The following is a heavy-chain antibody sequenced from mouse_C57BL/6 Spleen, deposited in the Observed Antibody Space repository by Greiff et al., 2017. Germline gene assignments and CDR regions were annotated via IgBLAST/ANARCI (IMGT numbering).Heavy chain of an antibody. J-gene: IGHJ4*01. D-gene: IGHD1-1*01. Sequence: VQLQQPGAELVRPGSSVKLSCKASGYTFTSYWMHWVKQRPIQGLEWIGNIDPSDSETHYNQKFKDKATLTVDKSSSTAYMQLSSLTSEDSAVYYCARLYYGSSYYAMDYWGQGTSGTVSS. V-gene: IGHV1-52*01. CDR3: ARLYYGSSYYAMDY. CDR1: GYTFTSYW. CDR2: IDPSDSET.